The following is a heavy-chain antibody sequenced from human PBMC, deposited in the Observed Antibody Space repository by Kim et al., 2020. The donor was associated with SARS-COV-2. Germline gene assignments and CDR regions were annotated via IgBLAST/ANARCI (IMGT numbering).Heavy chain of an antibody. CDR2: ISAYNGNT. CDR3: ARDLSLWGDFWSGRSYDY. D-gene: IGHD3-3*01. CDR1: GYTFTSYG. Sequence: ASVKVSCKASGYTFTSYGISWVRQAPGQGLEWMGWISAYNGNTNYAQKLQGRVTMTTDTSTSTAYMELRSLRSDDTAVYYCARDLSLWGDFWSGRSYDYWGQGTLVTVSS. V-gene: IGHV1-18*01. J-gene: IGHJ4*02.